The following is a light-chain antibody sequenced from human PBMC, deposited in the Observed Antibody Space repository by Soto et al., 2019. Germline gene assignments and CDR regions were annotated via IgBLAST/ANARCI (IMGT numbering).Light chain of an antibody. CDR3: LQTYSTPRT. V-gene: IGKV1-39*01. CDR2: ATS. J-gene: IGKJ1*01. Sequence: DIQMTQSPSSLSASVGDRVTITCRTSQNINKYLSWYQQNPGKAPKLLIYATSTFQSGVPSRFSGSGSGTDFTLTISTLQPEDFATYYCLQTYSTPRTFGQGTKVDI. CDR1: QNINKY.